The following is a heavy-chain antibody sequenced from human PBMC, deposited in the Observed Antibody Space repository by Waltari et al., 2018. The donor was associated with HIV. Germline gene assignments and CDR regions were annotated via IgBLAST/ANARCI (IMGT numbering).Heavy chain of an antibody. J-gene: IGHJ4*02. CDR3: ARGPNRIAVAGTRDY. V-gene: IGHV4-34*01. CDR2: INHSGST. CDR1: GGSFRVYH. Sequence: QVQLQQWGADRLKPPETLSLTCAVYGGSFRVYHWSWIRQPPGKGLEWIGEINHSGSTNYNPSLKSRVTISVDTSKNQFSLKLSSVTAADTAVYYCARGPNRIAVAGTRDYWGQGTLVTVSS. D-gene: IGHD6-19*01.